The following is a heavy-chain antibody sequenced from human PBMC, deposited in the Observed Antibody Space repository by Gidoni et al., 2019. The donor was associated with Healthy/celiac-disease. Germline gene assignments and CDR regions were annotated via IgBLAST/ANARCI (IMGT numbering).Heavy chain of an antibody. CDR3: ASFRYCSSTSCYSFPYYYYMDV. J-gene: IGHJ6*03. CDR1: GGTFSSYA. V-gene: IGHV1-69*01. D-gene: IGHD2-2*02. CDR2: IIPIFGTA. Sequence: QVQLVQSGAEVKKPGSSVKVSCKASGGTFSSYAISWVRQAPGQGLEWMGGIIPIFGTANYAQKFQGRVTITADESTSTAYMELSSLRSEDTAVYYCASFRYCSSTSCYSFPYYYYMDVWGKGTTVTVSS.